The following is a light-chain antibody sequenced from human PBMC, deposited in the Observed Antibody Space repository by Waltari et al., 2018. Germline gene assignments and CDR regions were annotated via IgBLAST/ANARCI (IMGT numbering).Light chain of an antibody. V-gene: IGLV2-14*03. CDR2: DVN. Sequence: QSALTQPASVSGSPGRSITIPCTGTNSDIGPYIYSTWYQHHPDKPPKLIIYDVNKRPSGVSSRLSGSKSGNTASLTISGLQAEDEADYYCSSYKVNNTWVFGGGTYVTVL. CDR1: NSDIGPYIY. CDR3: SSYKVNNTWV. J-gene: IGLJ3*02.